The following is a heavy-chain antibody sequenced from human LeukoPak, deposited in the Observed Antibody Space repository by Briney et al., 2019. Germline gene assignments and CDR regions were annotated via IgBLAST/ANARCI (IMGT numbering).Heavy chain of an antibody. V-gene: IGHV4-30-4*01. CDR1: GGSISSGDYY. D-gene: IGHD3-22*01. J-gene: IGHJ4*02. CDR2: IYYSGST. CDR3: ARAVSSGYYYQYYFDY. Sequence: SQTLSLTCTVSGGSISSGDYYWSWIRQPPGKGLEWIGYIYYSGSTYYNPSLKSGVTISVDTSKNQFSLKLSSVTAADTAVYYCARAVSSGYYYQYYFDYWGQGTLVTVSS.